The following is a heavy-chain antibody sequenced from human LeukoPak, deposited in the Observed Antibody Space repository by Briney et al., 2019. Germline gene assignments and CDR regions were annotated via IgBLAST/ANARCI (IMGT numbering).Heavy chain of an antibody. V-gene: IGHV4-59*01. CDR3: ARDLLNNWFDP. D-gene: IGHD2-15*01. CDR1: GGSISSYY. CDR2: IYYSGNT. Sequence: SETLSLTCTVSGGSISSYYWSWIRQPPGKGLEWIGYIYYSGNTNYNPSLKSRVTISVDTYKNQFSLKLSSVTAADTAVYYCARDLLNNWFDPWGQGTLVTVSS. J-gene: IGHJ5*02.